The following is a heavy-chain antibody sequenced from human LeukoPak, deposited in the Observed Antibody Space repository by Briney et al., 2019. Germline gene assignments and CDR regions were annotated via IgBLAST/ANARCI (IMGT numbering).Heavy chain of an antibody. V-gene: IGHV4-39*01. J-gene: IGHJ4*02. D-gene: IGHD5-12*01. CDR2: IYYSGST. CDR1: GGSISSSSYY. Sequence: PSETLSLTCTVSGGSISSSSYYWGWIRQPPGKGLEWIGSIYYSGSTYYNPSLKSRVTISVDTSKNQFSLKLSSVTAADTAVYYCARQYSGYAEGDYWGQGTLVTVSS. CDR3: ARQYSGYAEGDY.